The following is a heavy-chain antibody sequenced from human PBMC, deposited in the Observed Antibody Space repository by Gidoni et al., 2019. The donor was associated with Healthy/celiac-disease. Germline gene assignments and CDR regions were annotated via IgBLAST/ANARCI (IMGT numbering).Heavy chain of an antibody. V-gene: IGHV3-74*01. D-gene: IGHD3-10*01. CDR2: INSDGSST. CDR1: GFTFSSYW. J-gene: IGHJ4*02. Sequence: EVQLVESGGGLVQPGGSLRLSCAASGFTFSSYWMHWVRQAPGKGLVWVSRINSDGSSTSYADSVKGRFTISRDNAKNTLYLQMNSLRAEDTAVYYCARDNPDEYYYGSGSSSRRENYWGQGTLVTVSS. CDR3: ARDNPDEYYYGSGSSSRRENY.